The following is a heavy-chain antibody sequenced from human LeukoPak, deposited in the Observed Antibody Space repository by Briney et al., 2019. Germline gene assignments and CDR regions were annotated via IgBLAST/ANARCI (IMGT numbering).Heavy chain of an antibody. CDR3: AKTDTYFNGLDV. V-gene: IGHV3-23*01. J-gene: IGHJ6*02. D-gene: IGHD3-9*01. Sequence: GGSLRLSCAVSGITLSNYGMSWVRQAPGKGLEWVAGISDSGGSTNYADSVKGRLAISRDNSRNTLFLQVNSLRAEDTAVYYCAKTDTYFNGLDVWGQGTTVTVSS. CDR1: GITLSNYG. CDR2: ISDSGGST.